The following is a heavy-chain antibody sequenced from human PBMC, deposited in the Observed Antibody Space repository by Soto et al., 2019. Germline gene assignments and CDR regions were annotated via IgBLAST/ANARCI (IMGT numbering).Heavy chain of an antibody. V-gene: IGHV1-2*02. CDR3: AREGSGGIFEY. Sequence: QVQLVQSGAEVKKPGASVNVSCEASGYTFTGSSIHWVRQAPGQGLEWMGYINPNSGDTIFAQKFQGRVTITADKSTSTAYMELSSLRSEDTAVYYCAREGSGGIFEYWGQGTLVTVSS. J-gene: IGHJ4*02. CDR1: GYTFTGSS. CDR2: INPNSGDT. D-gene: IGHD1-1*01.